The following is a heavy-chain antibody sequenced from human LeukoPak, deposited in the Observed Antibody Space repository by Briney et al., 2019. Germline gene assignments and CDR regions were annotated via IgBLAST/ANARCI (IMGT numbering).Heavy chain of an antibody. CDR1: GGSFSGYY. CDR2: IYYSGNT. CDR3: ASFNTSLAIFDY. J-gene: IGHJ4*02. V-gene: IGHV4-34*01. Sequence: PSETLSLTCAVYGGSFSGYYWGWIRQPPGKGLEWIGNIYYSGNTYYNPSLKSRVTISVDTSRNQFSLKLSSVTAADTAVYYCASFNTSLAIFDYWGQGTLVPVSS. D-gene: IGHD5-18*01.